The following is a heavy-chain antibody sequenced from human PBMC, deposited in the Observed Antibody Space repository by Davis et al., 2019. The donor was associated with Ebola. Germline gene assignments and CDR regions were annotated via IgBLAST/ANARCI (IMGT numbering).Heavy chain of an antibody. CDR3: ARGTNGYNPGGYFDS. Sequence: GESLKISCKGSGYSFSSYYITWVRQMPGKGLEWMGRIDPSDSYSNYSPSFQGHVTISIDKSISTAYLQWSSLKASDTAIYYCARGTNGYNPGGYFDSWGQGTLVTVSS. J-gene: IGHJ4*02. CDR2: IDPSDSYS. V-gene: IGHV5-10-1*01. CDR1: GYSFSSYY. D-gene: IGHD5-24*01.